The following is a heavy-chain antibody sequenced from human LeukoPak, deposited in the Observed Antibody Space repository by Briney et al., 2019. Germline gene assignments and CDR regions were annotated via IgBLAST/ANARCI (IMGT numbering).Heavy chain of an antibody. CDR3: ARTSVRGLEF. V-gene: IGHV4-34*01. Sequence: SETLSLTCAVYGGSFSGYYWSWIRQPPGKGLEWIGEINHSGSTNYNPSLKSRVTISVDTSKNQFSLKLSSVTAADTAVYYCARTSVRGLEFWGQGTLVTVSS. D-gene: IGHD2/OR15-2a*01. CDR1: GGSFSGYY. CDR2: INHSGST. J-gene: IGHJ4*02.